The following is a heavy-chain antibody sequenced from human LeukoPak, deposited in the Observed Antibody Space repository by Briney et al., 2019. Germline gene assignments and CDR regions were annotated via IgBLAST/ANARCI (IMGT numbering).Heavy chain of an antibody. V-gene: IGHV4-4*07. D-gene: IGHD3-22*01. J-gene: IGHJ5*02. Sequence: SETLSLTCTVSGGSISSYYWSWIRQPAGKGLEWIGRIYTTGNTNYNPSLKSRVTMSIDTSKKQFSLKLSSVTAADTAVYYCARGKYYFDSNSSYRYFDPWGQGTLVTVSS. CDR3: ARGKYYFDSNSSYRYFDP. CDR2: IYTTGNT. CDR1: GGSISSYY.